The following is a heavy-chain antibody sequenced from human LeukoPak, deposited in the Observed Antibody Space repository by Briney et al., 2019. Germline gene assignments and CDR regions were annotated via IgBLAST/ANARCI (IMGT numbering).Heavy chain of an antibody. CDR3: ARALTKVTTVTTTAFDI. V-gene: IGHV1-2*02. J-gene: IGHJ3*02. CDR2: INPNSGGT. D-gene: IGHD4-17*01. CDR1: GYTFTGYY. Sequence: GASVKVSCKASGYTFTGYYMHWVRQAPGQGLEWMGWINPNSGGTNYAQKFQGRVTMTRDTSISTAYMELSRLRSDDTAVYYCARALTKVTTVTTTAFDIWGQGTMVTVSS.